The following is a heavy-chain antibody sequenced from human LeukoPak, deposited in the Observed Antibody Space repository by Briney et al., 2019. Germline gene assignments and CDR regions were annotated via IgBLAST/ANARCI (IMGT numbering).Heavy chain of an antibody. Sequence: SGGSLRLSCAASKFTFRNYWMSWVRQAPGKGLEWVANIKQDGSEKYYVDSVKGRFTISRDNVKNSLYLQMNSLRAEDTAVYYCARDDNFSSDSWGQGTLVTVSS. CDR3: ARDDNFSSDS. J-gene: IGHJ4*02. CDR1: KFTFRNYW. CDR2: IKQDGSEK. D-gene: IGHD1-20*01. V-gene: IGHV3-7*04.